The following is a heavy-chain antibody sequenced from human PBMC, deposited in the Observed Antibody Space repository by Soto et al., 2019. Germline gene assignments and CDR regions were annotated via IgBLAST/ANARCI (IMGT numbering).Heavy chain of an antibody. CDR2: IWYDGSNK. CDR1: GFTFSSYG. Sequence: QVQLVESGGGVVQPGRSLRLSCAASGFTFSSYGMHWVRQAPGKGLEWVAVIWYDGSNKYYADSVKGRFTISRDNSKNTLYLQMNGLRAEDTAVYYCARDTTVTMYYFDYWGQGTLVTVSS. V-gene: IGHV3-33*01. CDR3: ARDTTVTMYYFDY. J-gene: IGHJ4*02. D-gene: IGHD4-17*01.